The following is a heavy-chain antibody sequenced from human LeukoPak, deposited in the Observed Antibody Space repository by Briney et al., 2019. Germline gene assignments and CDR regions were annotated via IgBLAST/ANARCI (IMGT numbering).Heavy chain of an antibody. Sequence: ASVKVSCKAFGYTFTGYYMHWVRQAPGQGLEWMGRINPNSGGTNYAQKFQGRVTMTRDTSISTVYMELSRLRPDDTAVYYCAAWAYVSGNGMDVWGQGTTVTVSS. CDR1: GYTFTGYY. V-gene: IGHV1-2*06. J-gene: IGHJ6*02. CDR3: AAWAYVSGNGMDV. D-gene: IGHD3-10*01. CDR2: INPNSGGT.